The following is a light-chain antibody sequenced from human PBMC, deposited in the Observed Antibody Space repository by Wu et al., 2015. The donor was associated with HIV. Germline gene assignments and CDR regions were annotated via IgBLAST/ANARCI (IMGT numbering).Light chain of an antibody. V-gene: IGKV3D-11*01. Sequence: EIVMTQSPVTLSLSPGERATLSCRTSQHIFGYLAWFQQKPGQAPRLLIYNTNTRASDTPARFSASGSGTDFILTISSLEPEDFAVYYCQLRSNWQYTFGPGTKVDIK. CDR1: QHIFGY. CDR2: NTN. CDR3: QLRSNWQYT. J-gene: IGKJ3*01.